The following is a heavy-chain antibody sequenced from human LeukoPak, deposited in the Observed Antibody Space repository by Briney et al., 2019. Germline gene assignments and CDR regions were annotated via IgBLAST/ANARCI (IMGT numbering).Heavy chain of an antibody. D-gene: IGHD2-15*01. CDR3: ARASCSGGSCYRTY. J-gene: IGHJ4*02. CDR2: IYYSGST. Sequence: CIRRTPKKKLEWIGTIYYSGSTYYNPSLKSRVTISVDTSKNHFSLKLSSLTAADTALYYCARASCSGGSCYRTYWGQGTLVTVSS. V-gene: IGHV4-39*02.